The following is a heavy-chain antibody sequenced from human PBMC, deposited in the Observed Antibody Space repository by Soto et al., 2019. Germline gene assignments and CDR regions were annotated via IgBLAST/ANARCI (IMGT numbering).Heavy chain of an antibody. D-gene: IGHD3-3*01. CDR3: ARWWSGSRQGFDP. CDR2: IYYSGST. V-gene: IGHV4-31*03. J-gene: IGHJ5*02. Sequence: QVQLQESGPALVKPSQTLSLTCTVSGGSISSGDYYWSWIRQHPGKGLEWIGYIYYSGSTYYNPSIKSRVTISVDTSKNQFPLKLSSVTAADTAVYYCARWWSGSRQGFDPWGQGTLVTVSS. CDR1: GGSISSGDYY.